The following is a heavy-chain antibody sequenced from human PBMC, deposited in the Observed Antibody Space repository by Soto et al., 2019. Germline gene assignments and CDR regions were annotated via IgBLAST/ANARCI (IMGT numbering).Heavy chain of an antibody. Sequence: PSETLSLTCTVSGGSISSGDYYWSWIRQPPGKGLEWIGYIYYSGSTYYNPSLKSRVTISVDTSKNQFSLKLSSVTAADAAVYYCARGHYYDSSGYSPRLDYWGQGTLVTVSS. CDR1: GGSISSGDYY. CDR3: ARGHYYDSSGYSPRLDY. D-gene: IGHD3-22*01. J-gene: IGHJ4*02. V-gene: IGHV4-30-4*01. CDR2: IYYSGST.